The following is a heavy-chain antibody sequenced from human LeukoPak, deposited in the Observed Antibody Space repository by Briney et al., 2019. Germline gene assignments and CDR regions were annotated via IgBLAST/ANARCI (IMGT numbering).Heavy chain of an antibody. CDR1: GFTFSSYA. CDR3: AKDGAPVLRYFEWSPEAWFDP. V-gene: IGHV3-23*01. Sequence: GGSLRLSCAASGFTFSSYAMSWVRQAPGKGLEWVSAISGSGGSTYYADSVKGRFTISRDSSKNTLYLQMHSLRAEDTAVYYCAKDGAPVLRYFEWSPEAWFDPWGQGTLVTVSS. J-gene: IGHJ5*02. CDR2: ISGSGGST. D-gene: IGHD3-9*01.